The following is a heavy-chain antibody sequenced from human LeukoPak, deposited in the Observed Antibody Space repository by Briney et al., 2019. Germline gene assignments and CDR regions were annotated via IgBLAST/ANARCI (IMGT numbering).Heavy chain of an antibody. CDR3: ARDRQGWGGAIFDY. D-gene: IGHD3-16*01. Sequence: RGGSLRLSCAASGFTFSSYAMYRVRRAPGKGLEWVSAISAGGGSNTYYADSVKGRFTISRDNSKNTLYLQMNSLRAEDTAVYYCARDRQGWGGAIFDYWGQGTLVTVSS. V-gene: IGHV3-23*01. CDR1: GFTFSSYA. J-gene: IGHJ4*02. CDR2: ISAGGGSNT.